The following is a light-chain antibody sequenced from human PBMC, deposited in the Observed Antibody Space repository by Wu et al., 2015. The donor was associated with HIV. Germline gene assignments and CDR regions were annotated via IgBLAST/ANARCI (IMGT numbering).Light chain of an antibody. CDR2: ATS. J-gene: IGKJ3*01. V-gene: IGKV3-20*01. CDR1: QSVGRNY. Sequence: EIVLTQSPGTLSSSPGEGATLSCRASQSVGRNYLAWYQQKPGQAPRLLIYATSTRATDIPDRFSGSGSGTDFTLTISRLEPEDFAVYYCQQSGRSRNFGPGTKVDV. CDR3: QQSGRSRN.